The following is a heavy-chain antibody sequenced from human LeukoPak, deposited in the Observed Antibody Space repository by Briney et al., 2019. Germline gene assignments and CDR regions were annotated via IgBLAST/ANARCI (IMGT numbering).Heavy chain of an antibody. Sequence: GASVKVSCKASGNTFVTYYIHWVRQAPGQGLEWMGIINPSGDRTTSAQKFQGRVTLTRDTSTSTVYIELSSLRSEDTAVYHCAGVSYCSSGACYPDLWGQGTLVTVSS. CDR2: INPSGDRT. D-gene: IGHD2-15*01. V-gene: IGHV1-46*01. CDR1: GNTFVTYY. J-gene: IGHJ5*02. CDR3: AGVSYCSSGACYPDL.